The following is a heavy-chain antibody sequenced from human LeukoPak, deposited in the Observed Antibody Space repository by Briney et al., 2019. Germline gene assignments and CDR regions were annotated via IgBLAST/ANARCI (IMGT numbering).Heavy chain of an antibody. D-gene: IGHD3-16*01. J-gene: IGHJ4*02. V-gene: IGHV4-39*02. Sequence: SETLSPTCTVSGDSISGSNFYWGWIRQSPGKGLEWLGSINYSGAVLHNPSLKSRVTLSVDTSQNQFSLNLRSVTAADTAVYYCARDLSGGRSYWGQGTVVTVSS. CDR1: GDSISGSNFY. CDR2: INYSGAV. CDR3: ARDLSGGRSY.